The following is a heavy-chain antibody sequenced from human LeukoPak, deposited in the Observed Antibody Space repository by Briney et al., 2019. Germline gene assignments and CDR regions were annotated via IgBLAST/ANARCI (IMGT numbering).Heavy chain of an antibody. CDR3: ARDILYYYDSSGYYGRGDY. CDR1: GYTFTSYG. J-gene: IGHJ4*02. Sequence: ASVKVSCKASGYTFTSYGISWVRQAPGQGLGWMGWISAYNGNTNYAQKLQGRVTMTTDTSTSTAYMELRSLRSDDTAVYYCARDILYYYDSSGYYGRGDYWGQGTLVTVSS. CDR2: ISAYNGNT. V-gene: IGHV1-18*01. D-gene: IGHD3-22*01.